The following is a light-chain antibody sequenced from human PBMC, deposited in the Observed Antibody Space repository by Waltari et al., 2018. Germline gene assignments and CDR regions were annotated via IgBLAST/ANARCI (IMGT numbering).Light chain of an antibody. CDR2: DKN. CDR1: SLRRYY. CDR3: HSRDASGVASS. V-gene: IGLV3-19*01. Sequence: SSELTQDPAVSVAMGQTVRITCQGDSLRRYYASWYQQKPGPAPIRVMYDKNNRPSGVPERFSGSSSHNTASLTITGAQAEDEASYYCHSRDASGVASSFGGGTKLTVL. J-gene: IGLJ2*01.